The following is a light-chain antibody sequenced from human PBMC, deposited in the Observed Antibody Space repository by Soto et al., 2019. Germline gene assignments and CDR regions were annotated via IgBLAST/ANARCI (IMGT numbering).Light chain of an antibody. CDR3: QQYNNWPPRLT. CDR1: QNIGSN. J-gene: IGKJ4*01. Sequence: IAVTQSPVTPSVSPGESATLSCTSGQNIGSNLAWYQQKPGQAPRLLIYDASTRAADIPARFSGSGSGTEFTLTISSLQSADSAIYYCQQYNNWPPRLTFGGGTKVDIK. CDR2: DAS. V-gene: IGKV3-15*01.